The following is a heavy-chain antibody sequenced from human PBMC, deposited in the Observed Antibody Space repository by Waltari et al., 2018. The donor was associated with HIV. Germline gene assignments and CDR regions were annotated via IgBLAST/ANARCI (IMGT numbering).Heavy chain of an antibody. D-gene: IGHD4-17*01. Sequence: QVQLVQSGAEVKKPGASVKVSCKASGYTFTRYYIHWVRQAPGQGLEWMGFISPSGGSATYAQKFQGRVTMTTDTSTSTVYMDLSILRSEDTAVYYCARGRDGDYDSWGQGTLVTVSS. J-gene: IGHJ5*01. CDR2: ISPSGGSA. CDR3: ARGRDGDYDS. CDR1: GYTFTRYY. V-gene: IGHV1-46*03.